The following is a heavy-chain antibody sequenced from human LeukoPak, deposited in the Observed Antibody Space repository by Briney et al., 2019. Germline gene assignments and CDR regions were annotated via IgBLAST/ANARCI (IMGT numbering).Heavy chain of an antibody. D-gene: IGHD2-21*01. V-gene: IGHV3-21*04. CDR3: ARDPGAYSSYFDY. CDR1: GFTFSSYS. J-gene: IGHJ4*02. Sequence: GGSLRLSCAASGFTFSSYSMNWVRQAPGKGLEWVSSISSSSSYIYYADPVKGRFTISRDNAKNSLFLQMNSLRAEDTAVYYCARDPGAYSSYFDYWGQGTLVTVSS. CDR2: ISSSSSYI.